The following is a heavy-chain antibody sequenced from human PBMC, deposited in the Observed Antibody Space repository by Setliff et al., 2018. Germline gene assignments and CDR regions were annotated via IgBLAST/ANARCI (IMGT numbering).Heavy chain of an antibody. J-gene: IGHJ4*02. Sequence: SETLSLTCTVSGGSTTSGSNYWSWIRQPAGRGLEWMGHIDPSGNTNYHPSLRSRVTISRDTSKNQFSLKLTSVTAADTAVYFCARSLSSGSYWNPRPFYSDSWGQGTLVTVSS. CDR3: ARSLSSGSYWNPRPFYSDS. V-gene: IGHV4-61*09. CDR2: IDPSGNT. CDR1: GGSTTSGSNY. D-gene: IGHD3-10*01.